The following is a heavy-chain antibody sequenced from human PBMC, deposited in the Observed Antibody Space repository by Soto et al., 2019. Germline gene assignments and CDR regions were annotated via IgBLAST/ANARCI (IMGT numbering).Heavy chain of an antibody. V-gene: IGHV3-21*01. CDR1: GLTFTTYS. J-gene: IGHJ4*02. D-gene: IGHD3-3*01. CDR3: ARGVLRTMFGVAPLRTPYFDY. Sequence: EVQLVESGGGLVKPGGSLRLSCAASGLTFTTYSMNWVRQAPGGELEWVSSISSLSGYIYYADSVKGRFTISRGDAENSMHLEMNGLRAEDTGVYFCARGVLRTMFGVAPLRTPYFDYWGQGTLVTVSS. CDR2: ISSLSGYI.